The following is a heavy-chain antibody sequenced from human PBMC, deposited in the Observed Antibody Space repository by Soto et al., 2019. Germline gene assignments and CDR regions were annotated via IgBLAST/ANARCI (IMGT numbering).Heavy chain of an antibody. CDR1: GDSVSSNSAA. V-gene: IGHV6-1*01. CDR3: ARDLWGLGSSWSLGWFDP. Sequence: SQTLSLTCAISGDSVSSNSAAWNWIRQSPSRGLEWLGRTYYRSKWYNDYAVSVKSRITINPDKSKNQFSLQLNSVTPEDTAVYYCARDLWGLGSSWSLGWFDPWGQGTLVTVSS. CDR2: TYYRSKWYN. J-gene: IGHJ5*02. D-gene: IGHD6-13*01.